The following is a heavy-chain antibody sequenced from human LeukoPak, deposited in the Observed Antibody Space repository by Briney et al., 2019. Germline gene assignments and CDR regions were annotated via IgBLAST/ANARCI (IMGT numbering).Heavy chain of an antibody. CDR3: ARHMDYYDSSGFYFDI. CDR2: IYYSGST. CDR1: GGSISSYY. J-gene: IGHJ3*02. D-gene: IGHD3-22*01. Sequence: PSETLSLTCTVSGGSISSYYWSWIRQPPGKGLEWIGYIYYSGSTNYNPSLKSRVTISVDTSKNQSSLKLSSVTAADTAVYYCARHMDYYDSSGFYFDIWGQGTMVTVSS. V-gene: IGHV4-59*08.